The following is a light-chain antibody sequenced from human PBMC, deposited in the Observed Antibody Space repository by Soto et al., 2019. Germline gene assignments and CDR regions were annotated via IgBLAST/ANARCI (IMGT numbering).Light chain of an antibody. V-gene: IGKV3-15*01. CDR3: QQYNNWPPWT. Sequence: EIVLTQSPATLSLSPGERATLSCRAIQSVSSSYLAWYQQKPGQAPRLLIYGASTRATGIPARFSGSGSGTEFTLTISSLQSEDFAVYYCQQYNNWPPWTFGQGTKV. J-gene: IGKJ1*01. CDR2: GAS. CDR1: QSVSSSY.